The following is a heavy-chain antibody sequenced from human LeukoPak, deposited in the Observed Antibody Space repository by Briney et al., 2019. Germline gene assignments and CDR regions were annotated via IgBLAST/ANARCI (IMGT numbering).Heavy chain of an antibody. D-gene: IGHD2-2*01. V-gene: IGHV4-31*03. CDR1: GGSISSGGYY. CDR2: IYYSGST. J-gene: IGHJ5*02. CDR3: ARQSTWSSYWFDP. Sequence: EPSETLSLTCTVSGGSISSGGYYWSWIRQHPGKGLEWIGYIYYSGSTYYNPSLKSRVTISVDTSKNQFSLKLSSVTAADTAVYYCARQSTWSSYWFDPWGQGTLVTVSS.